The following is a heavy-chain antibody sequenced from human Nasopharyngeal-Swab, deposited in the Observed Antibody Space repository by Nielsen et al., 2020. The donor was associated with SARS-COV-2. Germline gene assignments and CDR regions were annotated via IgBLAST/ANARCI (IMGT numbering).Heavy chain of an antibody. CDR1: GGSFSGYY. Sequence: SETLSLTCAVYGGSFSGYYWAWIRQPPGKGLEWTGSIHYSGSTYYNPSLKSRVTMSVDTSKNQFSLKMSSVTAADTAIYYCARHERVASGSYGLDYWGQGTLVTVSS. CDR3: ARHERVASGSYGLDY. CDR2: IHYSGST. J-gene: IGHJ4*02. D-gene: IGHD1-26*01. V-gene: IGHV4-39*01.